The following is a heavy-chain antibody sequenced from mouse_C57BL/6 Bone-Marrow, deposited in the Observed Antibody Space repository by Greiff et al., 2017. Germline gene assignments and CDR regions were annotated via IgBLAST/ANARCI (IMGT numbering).Heavy chain of an antibody. Sequence: QVQLQQPGAELVRPGTSVKLSCKASGYTFTSYWMHWVKQRPGQGLAWIGVIDPSDSYTNSNQQFKGKATLTLDTSSSTAYMQLSSLTSEDTAVYYCTPLAWFAYWGQGTLVTVSA. J-gene: IGHJ3*01. V-gene: IGHV1-59*01. CDR1: GYTFTSYW. D-gene: IGHD4-1*01. CDR2: IDPSDSYT. CDR3: TPLAWFAY.